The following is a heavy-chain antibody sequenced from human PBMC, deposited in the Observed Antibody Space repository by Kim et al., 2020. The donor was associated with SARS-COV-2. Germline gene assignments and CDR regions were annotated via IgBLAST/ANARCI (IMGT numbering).Heavy chain of an antibody. CDR2: ISAYNGNT. J-gene: IGHJ4*02. CDR3: AIVAHPLDLWGLDY. V-gene: IGHV1-18*04. CDR1: GYTFSSYG. Sequence: ASVKVSCKASGYTFSSYGINWVRQAPGQGLEWMGWISAYNGNTNYAQKLQGRVTMTTDTSTSTAYMELRSLRSDDTAVYYCAIVAHPLDLWGLDYWGQGALVSASS. D-gene: IGHD3-3*01.